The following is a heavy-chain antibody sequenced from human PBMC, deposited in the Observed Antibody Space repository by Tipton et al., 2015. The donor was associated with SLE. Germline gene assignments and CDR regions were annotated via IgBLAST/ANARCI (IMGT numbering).Heavy chain of an antibody. Sequence: SLRLSCATSGFTFSSYALCWVRRAPGKGLDWVSAISGGGGSTYYADFVEGRFSISIDKSKKTLFLQMNSLRVDDTATYYCAKFEKTTDFYLDSWGQGTLVSVSS. CDR1: GFTFSSYA. V-gene: IGHV3-23*01. D-gene: IGHD1/OR15-1a*01. CDR2: ISGGGGST. CDR3: AKFEKTTDFYLDS. J-gene: IGHJ4*02.